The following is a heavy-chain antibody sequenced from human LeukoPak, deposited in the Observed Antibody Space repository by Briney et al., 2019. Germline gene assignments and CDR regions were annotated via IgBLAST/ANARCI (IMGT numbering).Heavy chain of an antibody. CDR2: ISFDGRNS. D-gene: IGHD1-26*01. J-gene: IGHJ4*02. CDR1: GFTFSSYG. CDR3: AKELVPKRSAPDY. V-gene: IGHV3-30*18. Sequence: GGSLRLSCAASGFTFSSYGMHWVRQAPGKGLEWVAVISFDGRNSYYADSVKGRFTISRDNSKDTLYLQMSGLRAADTAMYYCAKELVPKRSAPDYWGQGTLVTVSS.